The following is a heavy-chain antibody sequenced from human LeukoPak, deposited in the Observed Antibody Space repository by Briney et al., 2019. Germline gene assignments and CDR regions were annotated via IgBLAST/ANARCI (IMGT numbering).Heavy chain of an antibody. CDR2: ISSTNYI. D-gene: IGHD6-13*01. CDR1: GFTFNTYN. CDR3: ASRYEQQLAIYYYYYGMDV. V-gene: IGHV3-21*01. Sequence: GGSLRLSCAASGFTFNTYNVNWVRQAPGKGLEWVSYISSTNYIYYADSVKGRFTISRDNAKNSLYLQMNSLRAEDTAVYYCASRYEQQLAIYYYYYGMDVWGQGTTVTVSS. J-gene: IGHJ6*02.